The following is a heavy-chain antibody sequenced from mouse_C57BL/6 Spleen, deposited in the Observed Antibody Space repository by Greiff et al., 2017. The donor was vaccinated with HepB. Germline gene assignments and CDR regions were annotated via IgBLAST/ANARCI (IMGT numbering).Heavy chain of an antibody. V-gene: IGHV1-82*01. Sequence: VQLQQSGPELVKPGASVKISCKASGYAFSSSWMNWVKQRPGKGLEWIGRIYPGDGDTNYNGKFKGKATLTADKSSSTAYMQLSSLTSEDSAVYFCARADYYDYDLAWFAYWGQGTLVTVSA. CDR3: ARADYYDYDLAWFAY. D-gene: IGHD2-4*01. CDR2: IYPGDGDT. J-gene: IGHJ3*01. CDR1: GYAFSSSW.